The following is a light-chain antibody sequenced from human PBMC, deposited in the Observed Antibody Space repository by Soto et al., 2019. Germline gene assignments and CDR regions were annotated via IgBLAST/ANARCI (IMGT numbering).Light chain of an antibody. V-gene: IGKV1-33*01. CDR3: QQYEALVLS. Sequence: DIPMTQSPSSLSASVGDRVTITCQASQDITDYLNWYQLKPGKAPRLLIYDASNLETGVPPRFSGSGSGTDFTFTISSLQPEDIATYYCQQYEALVLSFGGGTKVEIK. J-gene: IGKJ4*01. CDR2: DAS. CDR1: QDITDY.